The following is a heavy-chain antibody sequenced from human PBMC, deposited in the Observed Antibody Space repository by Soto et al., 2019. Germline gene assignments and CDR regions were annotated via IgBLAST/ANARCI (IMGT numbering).Heavy chain of an antibody. CDR2: INAGNGNT. CDR3: ARGDRYSYVPFDY. Sequence: ASVKVSCKASGYTFTSYAMHWVRQAPGQRLEWMGWINAGNGNTKYSQKFQGRVTITRDTSASTAYMELSSLRSEDTAVYYCARGDRYSYVPFDYWGQGTLVTVS. V-gene: IGHV1-3*01. D-gene: IGHD5-18*01. CDR1: GYTFTSYA. J-gene: IGHJ4*02.